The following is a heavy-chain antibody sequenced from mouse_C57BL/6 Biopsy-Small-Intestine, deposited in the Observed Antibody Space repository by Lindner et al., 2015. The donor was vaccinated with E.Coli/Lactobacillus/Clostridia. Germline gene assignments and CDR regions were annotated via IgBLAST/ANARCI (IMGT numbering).Heavy chain of an antibody. CDR3: ARETSLVGDGLDV. Sequence: SVKVSCKASGYSFTTYYLHWVRQAPGQGLEWMGVISPSDGATTYAQRFQGRVTMTKDTSTSTVSMELSSLRSEDTAVYFCARETSLVGDGLDVWGQGTTVTVSS. J-gene: IGHJ1*01. CDR2: ISPSDGAT. V-gene: IGHV1S12*01. CDR1: GYSFTTYY. D-gene: IGHD2-10*02.